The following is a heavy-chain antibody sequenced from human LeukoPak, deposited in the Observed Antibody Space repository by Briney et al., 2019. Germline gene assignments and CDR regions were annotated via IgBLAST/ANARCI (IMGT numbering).Heavy chain of an antibody. D-gene: IGHD1-14*01. Sequence: GGSLRLSCAAYGFTFSTYWMSWVRQAPGKGLELVANIKQDGSAKYYVDSVKGRFTISRDNAKHSLYLQVNSLRSEDTAVYYWARNQRRLDYWGQGTLVTVSS. CDR3: ARNQRRLDY. CDR1: GFTFSTYW. CDR2: IKQDGSAK. J-gene: IGHJ4*02. V-gene: IGHV3-7*01.